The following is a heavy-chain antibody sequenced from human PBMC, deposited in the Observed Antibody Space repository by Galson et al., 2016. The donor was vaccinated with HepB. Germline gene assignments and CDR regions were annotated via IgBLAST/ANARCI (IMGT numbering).Heavy chain of an antibody. Sequence: SLRLSCAASGFNFNKYWMTWVRQAPGKGLEWVANIKPDGSDKYYVDSVKGRFTISRDNVKSTLFLQMNSLRAEDTAVYYCVREHYDVLTGYPYFGMDVWGQGTTVIVSS. CDR1: GFNFNKYW. D-gene: IGHD3-9*01. CDR2: IKPDGSDK. V-gene: IGHV3-7*01. CDR3: VREHYDVLTGYPYFGMDV. J-gene: IGHJ6*02.